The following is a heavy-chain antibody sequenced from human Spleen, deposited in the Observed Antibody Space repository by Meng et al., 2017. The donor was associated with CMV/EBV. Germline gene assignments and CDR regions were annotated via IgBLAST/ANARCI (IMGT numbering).Heavy chain of an antibody. CDR1: GGSISSDSHY. D-gene: IGHD2-2*02. CDR3: ARSPRGGCSSISCYTERPFDY. CDR2: NYYSGST. J-gene: IGHJ4*02. Sequence: GSLRLSCTVSGGSISSDSHYWGWIRQPPGKGLEWIGSNYYSGSTSYNPSLKSRVTMSLDMSKNQFSLNLSSVTAADTAVYYCARSPRGGCSSISCYTERPFDYWGQGTRVTVSS. V-gene: IGHV4-39*01.